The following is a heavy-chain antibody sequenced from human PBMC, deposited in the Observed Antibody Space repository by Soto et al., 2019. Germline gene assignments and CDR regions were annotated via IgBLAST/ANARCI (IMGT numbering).Heavy chain of an antibody. CDR3: ARTVGGSSQIDY. V-gene: IGHV3-30*03. J-gene: IGHJ4*02. Sequence: GRSLRLSCAASGFTFSSYGMHCVRQAPGKGLEWVAVLSYDGRNKYYADAVKGRFTIFRDNSKNTLYLQMSSLRAEDTAVYYFARTVGGSSQIDYWVQGTLVTVSS. CDR1: GFTFSSYG. D-gene: IGHD6-6*01. CDR2: LSYDGRNK.